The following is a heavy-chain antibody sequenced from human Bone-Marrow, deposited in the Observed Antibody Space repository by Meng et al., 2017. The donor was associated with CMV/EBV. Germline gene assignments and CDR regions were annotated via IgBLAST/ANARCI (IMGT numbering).Heavy chain of an antibody. CDR1: GGSISSSSYY. CDR2: IYYSGST. V-gene: IGHV4-39*01. D-gene: IGHD2-8*01. J-gene: IGHJ4*02. CDR3: ARLYCTNGVCYKFDY. Sequence: GSLRLSCTVSGGSISSSSYYWGWIRQPPGKGLEWIGIIYYSGSTYYNPSLKSRVTISVDTSKNQFSLKLSSVTAADTAVDYCARLYCTNGVCYKFDYWGQGTLVTVSS.